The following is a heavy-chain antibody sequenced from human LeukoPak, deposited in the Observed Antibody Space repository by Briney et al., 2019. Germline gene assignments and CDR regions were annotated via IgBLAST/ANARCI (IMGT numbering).Heavy chain of an antibody. D-gene: IGHD1-26*01. CDR2: ISYDGSNK. CDR1: GFTFSSYA. CDR3: ARNDEGGELPLSLAY. J-gene: IGHJ4*02. Sequence: GGSLRLSCPASGFTFSSYAMHWVRQAPGKGLEWVAVISYDGSNKYYADSVKGRFTISRDNSKNTLYLQMNSLRAEDTAVYYCARNDEGGELPLSLAYGGRGTLVTVSS. V-gene: IGHV3-30*04.